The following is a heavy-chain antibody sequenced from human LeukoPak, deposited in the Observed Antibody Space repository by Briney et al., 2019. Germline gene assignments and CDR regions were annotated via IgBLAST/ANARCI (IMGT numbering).Heavy chain of an antibody. CDR2: ISPSGAGT. J-gene: IGHJ4*02. V-gene: IGHV3-23*01. D-gene: IGHD3-22*01. CDR1: GFTFSSYG. CDR3: ASGYDY. Sequence: GGSLRLSCTASGFTFSSYGMNWFRQSPVKGLEWVSVISPSGAGTYYADSVKGRFTISRDNSRNTLYLQMNSLRVDDTAIYYCASGYDYWGQGTLVTVSS.